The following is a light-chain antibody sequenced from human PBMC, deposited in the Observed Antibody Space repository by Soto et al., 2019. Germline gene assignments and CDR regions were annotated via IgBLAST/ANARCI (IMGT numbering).Light chain of an antibody. J-gene: IGLJ3*02. Sequence: QSVLTQPASVSASPGQSITISCIGSSSDVGGYDSVSWYQQHPGRAPKVIIYEVYYRPSGVSDRFSASKSGNTASLTISAVQSEDEADYFCCSYTDTSGRVFGGGTKLTVL. CDR3: CSYTDTSGRV. CDR1: SSDVGGYDS. V-gene: IGLV2-14*01. CDR2: EVY.